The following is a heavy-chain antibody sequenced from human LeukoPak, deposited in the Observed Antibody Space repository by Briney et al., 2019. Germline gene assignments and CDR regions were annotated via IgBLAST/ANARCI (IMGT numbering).Heavy chain of an antibody. D-gene: IGHD3-3*01. CDR3: ARAYDFNWFDP. V-gene: IGHV4-31*11. Sequence: PSETLSLTCAVYGGSFSGYYWSWIRQHPGKGLEWIGYIYCSGSTYYNPSLKSRVTISVDTSKNQFSLKLSSVTAADTAVYYCARAYDFNWFDPWGQGTLVTVSS. J-gene: IGHJ5*02. CDR1: GGSFSGYY. CDR2: IYCSGST.